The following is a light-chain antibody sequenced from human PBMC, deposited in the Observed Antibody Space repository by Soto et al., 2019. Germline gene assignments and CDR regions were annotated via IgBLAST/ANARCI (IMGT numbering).Light chain of an antibody. CDR1: QSVSSN. J-gene: IGKJ5*01. Sequence: EIVMTQSAANLCVCPGEGANLXCRASQSVSSNLVWYQQKPGEAPRLLIYGESTRATGIQARFSGSGSRTEFTLTISSLQSEDFAVYYCQQYNNWPTNFGQGTDWRL. V-gene: IGKV3-15*01. CDR2: GES. CDR3: QQYNNWPTN.